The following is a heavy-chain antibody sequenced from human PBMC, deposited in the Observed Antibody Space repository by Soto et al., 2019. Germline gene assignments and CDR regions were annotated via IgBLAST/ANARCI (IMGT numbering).Heavy chain of an antibody. J-gene: IGHJ4*02. CDR1: GFTFSSYA. D-gene: IGHD3-22*01. CDR2: ISTNGGST. CDR3: VKGEYYYDNSGYYPFDY. Sequence: HPGGSLRLSCSASGFTFSSYAMHWVRQAPGKGLEYVSSISTNGGSTHYADSVKGRFTISRDNSKNTQYLQMSSLRADDTAVYYCVKGEYYYDNSGYYPFDYWGQGTLVTVSS. V-gene: IGHV3-64D*06.